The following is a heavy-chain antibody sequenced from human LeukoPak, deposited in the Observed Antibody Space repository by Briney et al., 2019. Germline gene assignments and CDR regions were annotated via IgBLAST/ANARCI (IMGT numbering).Heavy chain of an antibody. Sequence: GGSLRLSCAASGFTFSNYGMHWVRQAPGKGLEWVAFIRYDGSNKYYADSVKGRFTVSRDNSKNTLYLQMNSLRAEDTAVYYCAKLTYGSGTYGAFDYWGQGTLVTVST. CDR3: AKLTYGSGTYGAFDY. J-gene: IGHJ4*02. V-gene: IGHV3-30*02. CDR1: GFTFSNYG. D-gene: IGHD3-10*01. CDR2: IRYDGSNK.